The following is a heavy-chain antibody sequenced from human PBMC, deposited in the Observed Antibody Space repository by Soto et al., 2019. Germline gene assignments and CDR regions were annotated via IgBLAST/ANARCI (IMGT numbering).Heavy chain of an antibody. CDR3: ARDYSSGWYEAGLGGMDV. CDR2: IYPGDSDT. Sequence: PGESLKISCKGSGYSFTSYWIGWVRQMPGKGLEWMGIIYPGDSDTRYSPSFQGQVTISADKSTSTAYLRWSSLKASDTAVYYCARDYSSGWYEAGLGGMDVWGQGTTVTVSS. D-gene: IGHD6-19*01. J-gene: IGHJ6*02. CDR1: GYSFTSYW. V-gene: IGHV5-51*01.